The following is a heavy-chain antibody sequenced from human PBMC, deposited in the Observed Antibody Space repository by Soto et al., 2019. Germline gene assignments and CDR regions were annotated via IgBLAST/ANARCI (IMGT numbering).Heavy chain of an antibody. CDR3: AKESGYSYGYYYYYGMDV. D-gene: IGHD5-18*01. J-gene: IGHJ6*02. CDR1: GFTFSSYG. V-gene: IGHV3-30*18. Sequence: GGSLRLSCAASGFTFSSYGMHWVRQAPGKGLEWVAVISYDGSNKYYADSVKGRFTISRDNSKNTLYLQMNSLRAEDTAVYYCAKESGYSYGYYYYYGMDVWGQGTTVTVSS. CDR2: ISYDGSNK.